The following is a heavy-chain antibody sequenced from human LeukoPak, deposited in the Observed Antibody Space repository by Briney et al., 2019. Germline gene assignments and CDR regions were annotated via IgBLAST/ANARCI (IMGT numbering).Heavy chain of an antibody. CDR3: ARDPAAYYYYDSSGYSNWYFDL. D-gene: IGHD3-22*01. CDR1: GYTFTSYG. CDR2: IIPILGIA. J-gene: IGHJ2*01. Sequence: ASVKVSCKASGYTFTSYGISWVRQAPGQGLEWMGRIIPILGIANYAQKFQGRVTITADKSTSTAYMELSSLRSEDTAVYYCARDPAAYYYYDSSGYSNWYFDLWGRGTLVTVSS. V-gene: IGHV1-69*04.